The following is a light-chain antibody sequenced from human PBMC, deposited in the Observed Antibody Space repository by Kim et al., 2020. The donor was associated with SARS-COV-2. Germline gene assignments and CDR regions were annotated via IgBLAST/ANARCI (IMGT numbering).Light chain of an antibody. V-gene: IGKV3-20*01. CDR2: GTI. Sequence: LPGERVTLSCRASQPIDMNFLAWYQQKPGQAPRLLIYGTITRATGIPDRFRGRGSGTDFTLTISRLEPEDFAVYYCQQYETSSWTFGQGTKVDIK. J-gene: IGKJ1*01. CDR3: QQYETSSWT. CDR1: QPIDMNF.